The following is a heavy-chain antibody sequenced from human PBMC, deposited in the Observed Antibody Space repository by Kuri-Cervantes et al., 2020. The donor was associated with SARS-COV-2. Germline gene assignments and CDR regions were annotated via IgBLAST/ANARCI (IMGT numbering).Heavy chain of an antibody. CDR1: GGSISSHY. D-gene: IGHD2-2*01. CDR2: IYYSGST. J-gene: IGHJ6*03. CDR3: ARGYGSTFMDV. V-gene: IGHV4-59*11. Sequence: ESLKISCTVSGGSISSHYWSWIRQPPGKGLEWIGYIYYSGSTNYNPSLKSRVTISVDTSKNQFSLKLSSVTAADTAVYYCARGYGSTFMDVWGKRTTVTVSS.